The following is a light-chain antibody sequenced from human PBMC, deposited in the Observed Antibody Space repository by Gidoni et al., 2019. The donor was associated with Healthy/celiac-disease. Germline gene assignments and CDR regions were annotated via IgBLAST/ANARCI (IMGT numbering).Light chain of an antibody. CDR2: AAS. Sequence: LQVTLPPSSRSASVGDRVTITCRASQSISSYLNWYQQKPGKAPKLLIYAASSLQSGVPSRFSGSGSGTDFTLTISSLQPEDFATYYCQQSYSTPLTFGGGTKVEIK. CDR3: QQSYSTPLT. J-gene: IGKJ4*01. V-gene: IGKV1-39*01. CDR1: QSISSY.